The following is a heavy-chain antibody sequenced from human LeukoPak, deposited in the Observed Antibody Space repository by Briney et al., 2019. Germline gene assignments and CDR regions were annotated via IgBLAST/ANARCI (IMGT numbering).Heavy chain of an antibody. D-gene: IGHD3-9*01. CDR2: IYYSGST. Sequence: SETLSLTCTVSGGSISSGGYYWGWIRQPPGKGLEWIGSIYYSGSTYYNPSLKSRVTISVDTSKNQFSLKLSSVTAADTAVYYCARDTTSYYYFDYWGQGTLVTVSS. CDR1: GGSISSGGYY. V-gene: IGHV4-39*07. J-gene: IGHJ4*02. CDR3: ARDTTSYYYFDY.